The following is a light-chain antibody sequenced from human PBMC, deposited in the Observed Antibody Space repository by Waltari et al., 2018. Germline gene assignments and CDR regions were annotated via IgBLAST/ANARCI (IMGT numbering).Light chain of an antibody. Sequence: NFVLTQPHSVSESPGKTVTISCTRRSGSIASNFVPLYQQRPGSAPTPVIYEDSHRPSGVPDRFSGSFDSSSNSAYLTISGLKTEDEADYFCQSYDSSTNWVFGGGTKLTVL. J-gene: IGLJ3*02. CDR1: SGSIASNF. CDR3: QSYDSSTNWV. V-gene: IGLV6-57*04. CDR2: EDS.